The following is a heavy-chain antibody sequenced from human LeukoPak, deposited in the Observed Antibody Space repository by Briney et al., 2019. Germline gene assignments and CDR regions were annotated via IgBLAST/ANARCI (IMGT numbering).Heavy chain of an antibody. CDR1: GFTFSSYA. J-gene: IGHJ6*03. Sequence: GGSLRLSCAASGFTFSSYAMCWVRQAPGKGLEWVSGISGSGGSTYYLDSVKGRFTISRDNSKNTLYLQMNSLRAEDTAVYYCAKDFDGSTWFGRNYMDVWGKGTTVTVSS. CDR2: ISGSGGST. CDR3: AKDFDGSTWFGRNYMDV. D-gene: IGHD6-13*01. V-gene: IGHV3-23*01.